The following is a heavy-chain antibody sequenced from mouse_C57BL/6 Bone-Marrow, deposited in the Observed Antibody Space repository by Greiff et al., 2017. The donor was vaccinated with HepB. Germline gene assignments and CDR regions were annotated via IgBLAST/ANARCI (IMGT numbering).Heavy chain of an antibody. J-gene: IGHJ1*03. Sequence: QVQLQQPGAELVKPGASVKLSCKASGYTFTSYWMQWVKQRPGQGLEWIGEIDPSDSYTNYNQKFKGKATLTVDTSSSTAYMQLSSLTSEDSAVYYCAGGPYITTGDFDVWGTGTTVTVSS. V-gene: IGHV1-50*01. D-gene: IGHD1-1*01. CDR1: GYTFTSYW. CDR3: AGGPYITTGDFDV. CDR2: IDPSDSYT.